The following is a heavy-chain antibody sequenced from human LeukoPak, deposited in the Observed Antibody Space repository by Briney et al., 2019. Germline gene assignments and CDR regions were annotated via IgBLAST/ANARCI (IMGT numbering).Heavy chain of an antibody. CDR3: ARELVVATHINWFDP. D-gene: IGHD5-12*01. CDR1: GGSISSYY. Sequence: LETLSLTCTVSGGSISSYYWSWIRQPPGKGLEWIGYIYYSGSTNYNPSLKSRVTISVDTSKNQFSLKLSSVTAADTAVYYCARELVVATHINWFDPWGQGTLVTVSS. CDR2: IYYSGST. V-gene: IGHV4-59*01. J-gene: IGHJ5*02.